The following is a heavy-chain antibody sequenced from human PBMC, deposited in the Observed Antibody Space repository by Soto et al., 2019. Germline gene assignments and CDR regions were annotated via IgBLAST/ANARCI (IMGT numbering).Heavy chain of an antibody. CDR1: GGTFSSYT. CDR3: ARGGSGIVVVPAAMRYYYYYMDF. J-gene: IGHJ6*03. V-gene: IGHV1-69*02. D-gene: IGHD2-2*01. CDR2: IIPILGIA. Sequence: ASVKVSCKASGGTFSSYTISWVRQAPGQGLEWMGRIIPILGIANYAQKFQGRVTITADKSTSTAYMELSSLRSEDTAVYYCARGGSGIVVVPAAMRYYYYYMDFWGKGSSVTVSS.